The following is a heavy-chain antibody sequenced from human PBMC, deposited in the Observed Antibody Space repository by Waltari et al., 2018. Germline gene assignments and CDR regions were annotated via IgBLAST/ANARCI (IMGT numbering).Heavy chain of an antibody. V-gene: IGHV4-39*07. CDR2: IYYSGST. CDR3: ARVGAVVAATPDY. CDR1: GGSISSSSYY. Sequence: QLQLQESGPGLVKPSETLSLTCTVSGGSISSSSYYWGWIRQPPGKGLEWIGSIYYSGSTYYNPSLKSRVTISVDTSKNQFSLKLSSVTAADTAVYYCARVGAVVAATPDYWGQGTLVTVSS. D-gene: IGHD2-15*01. J-gene: IGHJ4*02.